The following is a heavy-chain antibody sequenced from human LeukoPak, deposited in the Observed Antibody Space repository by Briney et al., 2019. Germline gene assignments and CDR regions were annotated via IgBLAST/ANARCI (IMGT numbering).Heavy chain of an antibody. J-gene: IGHJ4*02. CDR2: FSYSGRT. D-gene: IGHD6-19*01. Sequence: PSETLSLTCTVSGGSISSSSYYWSWIRQPPGKGLEWIGSFSYSGRTFYNPSLKSPVTISVDTSKNQFSLRLNSMTAADTAVYYCARALAGDEYFDYWGQGILVTVSS. V-gene: IGHV4-39*07. CDR3: ARALAGDEYFDY. CDR1: GGSISSSSYY.